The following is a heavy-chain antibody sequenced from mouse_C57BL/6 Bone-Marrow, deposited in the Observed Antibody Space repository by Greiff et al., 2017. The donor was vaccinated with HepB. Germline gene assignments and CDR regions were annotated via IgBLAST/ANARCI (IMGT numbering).Heavy chain of an antibody. CDR1: GYTFTDHT. CDR2: IYPRDGSS. Sequence: VQLQQSDAELVKPGASVKISCKVSGYTFTDHTIHWMKQRPEQGLEWIGYIYPRDGSSRYNEKFKGKATLTDDKSSSTAYMQLNSLTSEDSAVFFCARRTTVGYFDVWGTGTTVTVSA. J-gene: IGHJ1*03. V-gene: IGHV1-78*01. D-gene: IGHD1-1*01. CDR3: ARRTTVGYFDV.